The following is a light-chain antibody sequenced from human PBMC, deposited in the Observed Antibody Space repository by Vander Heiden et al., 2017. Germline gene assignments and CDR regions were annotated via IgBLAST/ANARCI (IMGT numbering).Light chain of an antibody. CDR3: SSITGGNNLV. CDR1: SSDVGGYNH. CDR2: EVI. Sequence: QSALTQPPSASGSPGQSVTISCTGTSSDVGGYNHVSWYQQHPGKAPKRMIYEVIKRPSGVPDRFSGSKSGSTASLTVSGLQAEDEADYHCSSITGGNNLVFGGGTKLTVL. V-gene: IGLV2-8*01. J-gene: IGLJ2*01.